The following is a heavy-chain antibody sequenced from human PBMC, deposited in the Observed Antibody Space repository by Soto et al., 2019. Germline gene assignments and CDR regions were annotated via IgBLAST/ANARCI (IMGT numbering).Heavy chain of an antibody. J-gene: IGHJ6*02. CDR1: GYTFTSYD. CDR3: ARERTSYGMDV. CDR2: MNPNSGNT. Sequence: QVQLVQSEAEVKKPGASVKVSCKASGYTFTSYDINWVRQATGQGLEWMGWMNPNSGNTGYAQKFQGRVTMTRNTSISSADKELSSLISEDAAVYYCARERTSYGMDVWGQGTTVTVSS. V-gene: IGHV1-8*01.